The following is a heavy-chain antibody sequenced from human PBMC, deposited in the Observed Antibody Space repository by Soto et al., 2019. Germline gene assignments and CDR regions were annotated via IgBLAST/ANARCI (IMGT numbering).Heavy chain of an antibody. D-gene: IGHD3-3*01. CDR1: GYPFTRYS. Sequence: ASVKVSCKACGYPFTRYSIRGVRQAPGQGLEWMGWISGYNGDTEYSKNFQGRLTMTIDTSTTGAYLGVRSMRSDDTAVYYCARGSLTIFGAPYGMDVWGQGTSVPVSS. CDR2: ISGYNGDT. V-gene: IGHV1-18*04. J-gene: IGHJ6*02. CDR3: ARGSLTIFGAPYGMDV.